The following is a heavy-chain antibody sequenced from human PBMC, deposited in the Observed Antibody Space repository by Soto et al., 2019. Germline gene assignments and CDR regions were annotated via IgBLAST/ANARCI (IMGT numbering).Heavy chain of an antibody. CDR3: ARGGYCNSTSCYRYGMDV. V-gene: IGHV4-34*01. Sequence: SETLSLTCVVSGGSLSDYFWSWTRQPPGMALEWIGEINHLGSINYNPSLKSRVTMSVDTSKNQFSLTLNSVTAADTAVYFCARGGYCNSTSCYRYGMDVWGQGTTVTVSS. CDR2: INHLGSI. CDR1: GGSLSDYF. J-gene: IGHJ6*02. D-gene: IGHD2-2*03.